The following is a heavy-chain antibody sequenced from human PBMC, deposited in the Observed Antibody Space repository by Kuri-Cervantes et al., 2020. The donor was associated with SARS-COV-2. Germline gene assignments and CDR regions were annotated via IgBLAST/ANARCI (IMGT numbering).Heavy chain of an antibody. V-gene: IGHV1-18*01. CDR1: GYTFSHYG. CDR2: ISTHHGNT. D-gene: IGHD6-13*01. J-gene: IGHJ4*02. Sequence: ASVKVSCKASGYTFSHYGINWVRQAPGQGLEWMGWISTHHGNTNYAQKFQGRVTMTRDTSISTAYMELSRLRSDDTAVYYCASFYSSSWYVFDYWGQGTLVTVSS. CDR3: ASFYSSSWYVFDY.